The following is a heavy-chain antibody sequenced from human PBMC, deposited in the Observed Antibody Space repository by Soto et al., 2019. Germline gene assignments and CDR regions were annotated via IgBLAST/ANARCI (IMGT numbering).Heavy chain of an antibody. CDR2: IIPIFGTA. V-gene: IGHV1-69*06. J-gene: IGHJ6*02. D-gene: IGHD2-2*01. CDR1: GGTFSSYA. CDR3: AEGTVPAAIDYYYYGMDV. Sequence: SVKVSCKASGGTFSSYAISWVRQAPGQGLEWMGGIIPIFGTANYAQKFQGRVTITADRSTSTAYMELSSLRSEDTAVYYCAEGTVPAAIDYYYYGMDVWGQGTTVTVSS.